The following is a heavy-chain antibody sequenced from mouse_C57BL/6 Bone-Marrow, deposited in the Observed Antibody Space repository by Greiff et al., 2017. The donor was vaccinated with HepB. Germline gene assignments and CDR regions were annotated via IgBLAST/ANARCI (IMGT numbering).Heavy chain of an antibody. CDR1: GFTFTDYY. CDR2: IRNKANGYTT. Sequence: EVKLVESGGGLVQPGGSLSLSCAASGFTFTDYYMSWVRQPPGKALEWLGFIRNKANGYTTEYSASVKGRFTISRDNSQSILYLQMNALRAEDSATSYCARYEEVTTVVAPFDYWGQGTTLTVSS. CDR3: ARYEEVTTVVAPFDY. D-gene: IGHD1-1*01. V-gene: IGHV7-3*01. J-gene: IGHJ2*01.